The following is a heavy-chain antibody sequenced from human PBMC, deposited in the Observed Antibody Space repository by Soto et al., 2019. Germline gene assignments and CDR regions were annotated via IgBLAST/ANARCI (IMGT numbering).Heavy chain of an antibody. Sequence: QVQLVESGGGLVKPGGSLRLSCAASGFIFSNHYMTWIRQAPGQGLEWVSKISGSGGTIYYAESVKGRFTISRDNAKNSLYLQMNSLRTEDTAVYYCACDPYYSASGFWCQGTLVTVSS. D-gene: IGHD3-10*01. CDR3: ACDPYYSASGF. V-gene: IGHV3-11*01. J-gene: IGHJ4*02. CDR1: GFIFSNHY. CDR2: ISGSGGTI.